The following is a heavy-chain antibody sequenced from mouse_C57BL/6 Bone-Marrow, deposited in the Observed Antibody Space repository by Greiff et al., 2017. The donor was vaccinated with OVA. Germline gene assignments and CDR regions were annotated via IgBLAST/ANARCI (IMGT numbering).Heavy chain of an antibody. CDR1: GFSFNTYA. V-gene: IGHV10-1*01. J-gene: IGHJ2*01. CDR3: VRQALPYYYFDY. D-gene: IGHD2-10*01. CDR2: IRSKSNNYAT. Sequence: DAGGGLVQPKGSLKLSCAASGFSFNTYALNWVRQAPGKGLEWVARIRSKSNNYATYYADSVKDRFTISRDDSERMLYLQMNNLKTEDTAMYDCVRQALPYYYFDYWGQGTTLTVSS.